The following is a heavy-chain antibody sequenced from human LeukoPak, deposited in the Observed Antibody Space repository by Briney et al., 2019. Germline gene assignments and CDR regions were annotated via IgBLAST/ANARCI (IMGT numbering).Heavy chain of an antibody. Sequence: GESLKISCKGSGYTFTSYWIVWVRQMPGKGLEWVGIIYPGDSDTRYNPSFQGQVTISAGKSISSAYLQWNSLKASDTAMYYCARLRDNWEDYWGQGTLVTVSS. J-gene: IGHJ4*02. CDR3: ARLRDNWEDY. D-gene: IGHD1-20*01. CDR1: GYTFTSYW. V-gene: IGHV5-51*01. CDR2: IYPGDSDT.